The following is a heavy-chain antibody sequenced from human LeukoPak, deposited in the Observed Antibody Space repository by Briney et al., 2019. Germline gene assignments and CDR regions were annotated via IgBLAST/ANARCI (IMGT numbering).Heavy chain of an antibody. CDR2: INEGASVT. V-gene: IGHV3-74*01. CDR1: VFTFSIYW. D-gene: IGHD3-10*01. CDR3: AREWFGELI. J-gene: IGHJ4*02. Sequence: GGSLRLSCAASVFTFSIYWMHWVRQAPGKGLVWVSRINEGASVTDYADSVKGRFTISRDNAKNSLYLQMNSLRADDTAVYYCAREWFGELIWGQGTLVTVSS.